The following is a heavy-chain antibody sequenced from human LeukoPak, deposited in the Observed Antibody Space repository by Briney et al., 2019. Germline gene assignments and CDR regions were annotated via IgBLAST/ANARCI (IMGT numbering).Heavy chain of an antibody. CDR2: IASKTDGGTT. J-gene: IGHJ4*02. Sequence: GGSLRLSCAASGLTVTNAWMNWVRQAPGKGLEWVGRIASKTDGGTTDYAAPVKGRFTLSRDDSKNTLFLQMNSLKTEDTAVYYCTTGILGDCGQGTLVTVSS. CDR1: GLTVTNAW. CDR3: TTGILGD. V-gene: IGHV3-15*04.